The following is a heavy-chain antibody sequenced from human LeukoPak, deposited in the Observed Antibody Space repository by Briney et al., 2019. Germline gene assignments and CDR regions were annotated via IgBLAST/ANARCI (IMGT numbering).Heavy chain of an antibody. Sequence: GGSLRLSCAASGFTFDDYGMSWVRQAPGKGLEWVANIKEDGSEKDYVDSVKGRFTISRDNAKNSLYLQMNSLRAEDTAAYYCARGLPGYCSSTSCYSLWGQGTLVTVSS. V-gene: IGHV3-7*01. CDR1: GFTFDDYG. J-gene: IGHJ4*02. CDR3: ARGLPGYCSSTSCYSL. D-gene: IGHD2-2*01. CDR2: IKEDGSEK.